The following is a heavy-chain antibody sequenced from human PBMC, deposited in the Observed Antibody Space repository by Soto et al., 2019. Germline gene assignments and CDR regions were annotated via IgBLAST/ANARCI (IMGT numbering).Heavy chain of an antibody. D-gene: IGHD6-13*01. V-gene: IGHV1-46*01. Sequence: ASVKVSCKASGYTFTSYGISWVRQAPGQGLEWMGIINPSGGSTSYAQKFQGRVTMTRDTSTSTVYMELSSLRSEDTAVYYCARSDLSSSFSYYYYGMDVWGQGTTVTVSS. CDR3: ARSDLSSSFSYYYYGMDV. J-gene: IGHJ6*02. CDR2: INPSGGST. CDR1: GYTFTSYG.